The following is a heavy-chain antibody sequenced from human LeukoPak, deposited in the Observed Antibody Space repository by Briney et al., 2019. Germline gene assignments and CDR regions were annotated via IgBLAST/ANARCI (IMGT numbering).Heavy chain of an antibody. Sequence: GGSLRLSCAASGFTFSDYYMSWIRQAPGKGLEWVSCISSSGNTIFYADSVKGRFTLSRDNAKNSLYLQMNSPRAEDTAVYYCARVQPHYYDSSGYPPDYWGQGTLVTVSS. CDR1: GFTFSDYY. J-gene: IGHJ4*02. CDR2: ISSSGNTI. V-gene: IGHV3-11*01. D-gene: IGHD3-22*01. CDR3: ARVQPHYYDSSGYPPDY.